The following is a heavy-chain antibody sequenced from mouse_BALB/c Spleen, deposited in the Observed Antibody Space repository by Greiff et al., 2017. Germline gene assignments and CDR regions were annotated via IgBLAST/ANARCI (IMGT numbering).Heavy chain of an antibody. V-gene: IGHV3-8*02. Sequence: EVKLVESGPSLVKPSQTLSLTCSVTGDSITSGYWNWIRKFPGNKLEYMGYISYSGSTYYNPSLKSRISITRDTSKNQYYLQLNSVTTEDTATYYCARSGGNYVYWYFDVWGAGTTVTVSS. CDR2: ISYSGST. CDR3: ARSGGNYVYWYFDV. J-gene: IGHJ1*01. D-gene: IGHD2-1*01. CDR1: GDSITSGY.